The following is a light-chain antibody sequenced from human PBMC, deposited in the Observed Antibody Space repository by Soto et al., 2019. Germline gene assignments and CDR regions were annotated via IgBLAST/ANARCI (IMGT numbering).Light chain of an antibody. CDR2: SNN. CDR3: AAWDDSLNGPV. V-gene: IGLV1-44*01. Sequence: QSVLTQPPSASGTPGQRVTISCSGSSSNIGSNTVNWYQQLPGTAPKLVIYSNNQRPSGVPDQFSGSKSGTSASLAISGLQSEDEADYYCAAWDDSLNGPVFGGGTKLTVL. J-gene: IGLJ2*01. CDR1: SSNIGSNT.